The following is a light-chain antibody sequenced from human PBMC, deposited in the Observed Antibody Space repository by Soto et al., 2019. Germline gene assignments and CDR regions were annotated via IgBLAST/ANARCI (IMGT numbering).Light chain of an antibody. CDR2: SAS. CDR1: QSISTC. V-gene: IGKV1-39*01. J-gene: IGKJ1*01. CDR3: QQSSSTPQT. Sequence: DIQMTQSPSSLSASVGDRVTITCRASQSISTCLNWYQQKPGKAPKLLINSASSLQSGVPSRFSGSGSGTDFTLTTSSLQPEDFANYYCQQSSSTPQTFGQGTKVDIK.